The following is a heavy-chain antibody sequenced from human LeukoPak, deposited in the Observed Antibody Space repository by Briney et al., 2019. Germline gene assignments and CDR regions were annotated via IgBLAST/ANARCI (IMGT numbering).Heavy chain of an antibody. J-gene: IGHJ4*02. CDR1: GYTFTGYY. Sequence: ASVKVSSKASGYTFTGYYMHWVRQAPGQGLEWMGWINPNSGGTNYAQKFQGRVTMTRDTSITTAYMELSSLGSDDTAVYYCARGGRVRDTSGYALSYWGQGTLVTVSA. V-gene: IGHV1-2*02. D-gene: IGHD3-22*01. CDR3: ARGGRVRDTSGYALSY. CDR2: INPNSGGT.